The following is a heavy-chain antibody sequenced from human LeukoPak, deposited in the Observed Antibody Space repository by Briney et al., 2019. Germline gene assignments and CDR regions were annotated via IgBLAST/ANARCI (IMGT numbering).Heavy chain of an antibody. Sequence: SETLSLTCTVSGGSISSYYCSWIRQPPGKGLEWIGYIYYSGSTNYNPSLKSRVTISVDTSKNQFSLKLSSVTAADTAVYYCAKDRVGGCLQGYDAFDIWGQGTMVTVSS. CDR1: GGSISSYY. CDR2: IYYSGST. CDR3: AKDRVGGCLQGYDAFDI. D-gene: IGHD5-24*01. V-gene: IGHV4-59*01. J-gene: IGHJ3*02.